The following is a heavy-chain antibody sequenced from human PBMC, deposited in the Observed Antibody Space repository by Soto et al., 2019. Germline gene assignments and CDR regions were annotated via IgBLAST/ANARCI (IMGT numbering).Heavy chain of an antibody. CDR2: THYSGSS. D-gene: IGHD5-12*01. CDR1: GGSINNYY. CDR3: ARVPVEMATIGYYYSYGVDV. V-gene: IGHV4-59*01. Sequence: SETLSLTCSVSGGSINNYYWTWIRQSPGKGLEWIGYTHYSGSSSYHASYNPSLRSRVTISVDPAKHQFSLTVKSVTAADTALYYCARVPVEMATIGYYYSYGVDVWGQGTTVTVSS. J-gene: IGHJ6*02.